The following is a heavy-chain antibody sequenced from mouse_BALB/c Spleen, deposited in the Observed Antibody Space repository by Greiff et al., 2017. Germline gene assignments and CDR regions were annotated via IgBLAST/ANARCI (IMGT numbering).Heavy chain of an antibody. J-gene: IGHJ2*01. V-gene: IGHV5-6-3*01. D-gene: IGHD1-1*01. CDR2: INSNGGST. CDR1: GFTFSSYG. CDR3: AITTVVATGDY. Sequence: EVKLQESGGGLVQPGGSLKLSCAASGFTFSSYGMSWVRQTPDKRLELVATINSNGGSTYYPDSVKGRFTISRDNAKNTLYLQMSSLKSEDTAMYYCAITTVVATGDYWGQGTTLTVSS.